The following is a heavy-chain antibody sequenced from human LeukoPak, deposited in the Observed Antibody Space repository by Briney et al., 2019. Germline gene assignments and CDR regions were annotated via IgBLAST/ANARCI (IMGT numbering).Heavy chain of an antibody. J-gene: IGHJ3*02. CDR2: IYYSGST. D-gene: IGHD3-22*01. V-gene: IGHV4-59*01. CDR1: GGSINSYY. Sequence: PSETLSLTCTVSGGSINSYYWSWIRQPPGKGLEWIGYIYYSGSTNYNRSLKSRVTISVDTSKNQFSLKLSSVTAADTAVYYCARHYDTSGNDAFDIWGQGTMVTVSS. CDR3: ARHYDTSGNDAFDI.